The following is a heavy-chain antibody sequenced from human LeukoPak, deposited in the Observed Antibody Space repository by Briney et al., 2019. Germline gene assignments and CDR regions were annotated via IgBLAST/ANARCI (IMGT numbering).Heavy chain of an antibody. CDR3: ARDRWEYDSGSYWNPLDY. J-gene: IGHJ4*02. Sequence: GGSLRLSCAATGFTPSSYEMNWVRQAPGKGLEGVSYISSTGSTMYYADSVKGRFTISRDNAKNSLYLQMNSLRAEDTAVYYCARDRWEYDSGSYWNPLDYWGQGTLVTVSS. V-gene: IGHV3-48*03. D-gene: IGHD3-10*01. CDR1: GFTPSSYE. CDR2: ISSTGSTM.